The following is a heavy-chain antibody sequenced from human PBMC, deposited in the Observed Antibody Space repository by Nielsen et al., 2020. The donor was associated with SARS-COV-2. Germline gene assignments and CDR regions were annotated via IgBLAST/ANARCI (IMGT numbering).Heavy chain of an antibody. D-gene: IGHD4-17*01. J-gene: IGHJ6*03. CDR2: INHSGSA. CDR3: ARVMTTVTKWDYYYYYMDV. V-gene: IGHV4-34*01. Sequence: WIRQPPGKGLEWIGEINHSGSASYNPSLKSRVTMSVDTSKNQFSLKLSSVTAADTAVYYCARVMTTVTKWDYYYYYMDVWGKGTTVTVSS.